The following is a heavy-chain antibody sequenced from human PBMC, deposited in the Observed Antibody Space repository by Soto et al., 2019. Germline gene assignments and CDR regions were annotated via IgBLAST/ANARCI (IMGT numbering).Heavy chain of an antibody. CDR1: GSTFTNYW. V-gene: IGHV5-51*01. Sequence: PGESLKISCKGSGSTFTNYWIGWVLQMPGQSLEWMGIIYPGDSDTRYSPSFQVQVTMLADKSISTASLNCSSLKASDTAMSSCASRYPNYSGSGYAMDVWGQGTTVTVSS. J-gene: IGHJ6*02. CDR2: IYPGDSDT. D-gene: IGHD3-10*01. CDR3: ASRYPNYSGSGYAMDV.